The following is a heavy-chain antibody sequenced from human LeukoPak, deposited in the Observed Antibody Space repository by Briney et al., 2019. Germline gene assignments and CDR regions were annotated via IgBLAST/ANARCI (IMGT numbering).Heavy chain of an antibody. J-gene: IGHJ4*02. D-gene: IGHD3-10*01. CDR3: AGRRELLWFGELTDY. CDR1: GFTFSRYS. V-gene: IGHV3-48*04. CDR2: ISSSGSII. Sequence: GGSLRLSCAASGFTFSRYSMNWVRQAPGKGLEWVSYISSSGSIIYYADSVKGRFTISRDNAKNSLYLQMNSLRAEDTAVYYCAGRRELLWFGELTDYWGQGTLVTVSS.